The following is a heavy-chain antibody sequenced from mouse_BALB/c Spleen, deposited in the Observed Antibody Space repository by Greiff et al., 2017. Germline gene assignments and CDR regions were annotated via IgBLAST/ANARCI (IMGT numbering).Heavy chain of an antibody. CDR3: ARKDLYDYGYAMDY. Sequence: EVQRVESGGGLVQPGGSRKLSCAASGFTFSSFGMHWVRQAPEKGLEWVAYISSGSSTIYYADTVKGRFTISRDNPKNTLFLQMTSLRSEDTAMYYCARKDLYDYGYAMDYWGQGTSVTVSS. CDR1: GFTFSSFG. CDR2: ISSGSSTI. D-gene: IGHD2-4*01. J-gene: IGHJ4*01. V-gene: IGHV5-17*02.